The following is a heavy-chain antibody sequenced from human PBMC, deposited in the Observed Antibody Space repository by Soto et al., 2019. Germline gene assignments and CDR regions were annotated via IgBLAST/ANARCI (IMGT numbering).Heavy chain of an antibody. Sequence: PGGSLRLSCAASGFTFSSYSMNWVRQAPGKGLEWVSYISSSSSTIYYADSVKGRFTISRDNAKNSLYLQMNSLRDEDAAVYYCARGLTMIVVVPCAFDVWGQVTIVPVS. D-gene: IGHD3-22*01. CDR3: ARGLTMIVVVPCAFDV. J-gene: IGHJ3*01. CDR2: ISSSSSTI. CDR1: GFTFSSYS. V-gene: IGHV3-48*02.